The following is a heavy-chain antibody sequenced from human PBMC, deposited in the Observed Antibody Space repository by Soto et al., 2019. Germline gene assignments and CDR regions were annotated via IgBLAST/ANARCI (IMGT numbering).Heavy chain of an antibody. V-gene: IGHV3-30-3*01. CDR1: GFSFSISP. Sequence: GGSLRLSCAASGFSFSISPMHWVRQAPGKGPEWAALISYDGTNKFYADSVKGRFTISRDNSKSTLYLQVDSLRPEDAAVYYCARDPKTSGGQHWAFNYFDSWGQGTLVTVSS. CDR2: ISYDGTNK. CDR3: ARDPKTSGGQHWAFNYFDS. D-gene: IGHD7-27*01. J-gene: IGHJ4*02.